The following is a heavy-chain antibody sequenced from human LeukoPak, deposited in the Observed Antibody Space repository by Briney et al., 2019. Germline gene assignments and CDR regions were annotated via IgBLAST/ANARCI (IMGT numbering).Heavy chain of an antibody. J-gene: IGHJ4*02. CDR1: GYTFTSYG. CDR3: ARDSLYSGYETIDY. CDR2: ISAYNGNT. D-gene: IGHD5-12*01. Sequence: ASVKVSCKASGYTFTSYGISWVRQAPGQGLEWMGWISAYNGNTNYAQKLQGRVTMTTDTSTSTAYTELRSLRSDDTAVYYCARDSLYSGYETIDYWGQGTLVTVSS. V-gene: IGHV1-18*01.